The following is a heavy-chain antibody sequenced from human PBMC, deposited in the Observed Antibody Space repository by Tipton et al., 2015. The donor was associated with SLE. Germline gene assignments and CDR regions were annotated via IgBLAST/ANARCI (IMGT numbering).Heavy chain of an antibody. V-gene: IGHV3-23*01. CDR2: LSGSGDRT. CDR1: GVTLRNFA. J-gene: IGHJ5*02. D-gene: IGHD6-13*01. CDR3: ARGDLASAGDNWFDP. Sequence: GSLRLSCVASGVTLRNFAMAWVRQAPGRGLEWVSTLSGSGDRTFSADSVKGRFTISRDNSKNTLYLQMNSLGDEDSAVYYCARGDLASAGDNWFDPWGQGTLVTVSS.